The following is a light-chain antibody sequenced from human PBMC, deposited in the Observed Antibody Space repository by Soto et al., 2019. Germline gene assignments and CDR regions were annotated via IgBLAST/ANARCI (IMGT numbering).Light chain of an antibody. J-gene: IGKJ2*01. CDR3: QHYNSYSYT. CDR1: QSVSGW. Sequence: DIQMTQSPSTLSASVGDRVAITCRASQSVSGWLAWYQQKPGKVPKLLIYQASTLEDGDQSRFSGSGSGTEFTLTISSLQPDDSATYYCQHYNSYSYTFGPGTNLEI. V-gene: IGKV1-5*03. CDR2: QAS.